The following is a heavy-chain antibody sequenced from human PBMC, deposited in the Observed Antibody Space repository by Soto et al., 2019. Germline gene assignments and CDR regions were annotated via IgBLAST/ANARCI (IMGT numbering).Heavy chain of an antibody. Sequence: QIILKESGPTLVKPTETLTLTCTFSGFSLNKNGVGVGWIRQPPGKAPEWLALIYWDDDERYRPSLKTRLTVTKDTSKNQVVLRMTNMDPVDTATYYCAHMDIAAGGMADPWGQGTLVTVSS. J-gene: IGHJ5*02. D-gene: IGHD6-13*01. V-gene: IGHV2-5*02. CDR1: GFSLNKNGVG. CDR2: IYWDDDE. CDR3: AHMDIAAGGMADP.